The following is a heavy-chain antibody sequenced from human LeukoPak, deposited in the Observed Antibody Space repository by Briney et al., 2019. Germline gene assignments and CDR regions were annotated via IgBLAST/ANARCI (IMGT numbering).Heavy chain of an antibody. D-gene: IGHD3-10*01. J-gene: IGHJ4*02. CDR1: GFTFSSYG. CDR3: AKDWSEGSGSYIDY. CDR2: ISYDGSNK. Sequence: GGSLRLSCAASGFTFSSYGMHWVRQAPGKGLEWVAVISYDGSNKYYADSVKGRFTISRDNSKNTLYLDMNRLRVDDTAVYYCAKDWSEGSGSYIDYWGQGALVTVSS. V-gene: IGHV3-30*18.